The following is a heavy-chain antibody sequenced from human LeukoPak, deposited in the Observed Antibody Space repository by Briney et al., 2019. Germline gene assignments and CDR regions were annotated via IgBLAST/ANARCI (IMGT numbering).Heavy chain of an antibody. CDR3: ARSPSAPKGVDY. CDR2: IIPILGIA. D-gene: IGHD3-10*01. CDR1: GGTFSSYA. Sequence: SVKVSYKASGGTFSSYAISWVRQAPGQGLEWMGRIIPILGIANYAQKFQGRVTITADKSTSTAYMELSSLRSGDTAVYYCARSPSAPKGVDYWGQGTLVTVSS. V-gene: IGHV1-69*04. J-gene: IGHJ4*02.